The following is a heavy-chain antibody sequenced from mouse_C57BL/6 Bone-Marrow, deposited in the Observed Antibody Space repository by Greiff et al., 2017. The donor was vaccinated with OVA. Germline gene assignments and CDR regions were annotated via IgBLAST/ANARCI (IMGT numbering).Heavy chain of an antibody. V-gene: IGHV1-15*01. CDR1: GYTFTDYE. CDR3: TRAYYSNYVRFAY. D-gene: IGHD2-5*01. Sequence: QVQLKESGAELVRPGASLTLSCKASGYTFTDYEMHWVKQTPVHGLEWIGAIDPETGATAYNQKFKGQAIMSADNSSITVYLDLRSLTSEDSAVYYCTRAYYSNYVRFAYWGRGTLVTVSA. CDR2: IDPETGAT. J-gene: IGHJ3*01.